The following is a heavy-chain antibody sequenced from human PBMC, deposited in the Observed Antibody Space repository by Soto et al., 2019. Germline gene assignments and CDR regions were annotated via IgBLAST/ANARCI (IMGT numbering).Heavy chain of an antibody. CDR3: AQSSGGHHCYCYGGDV. Sequence: QITLKESGPPLVKPTQTLTLTCTFSGFSLSTSAVGVGWIRQPPGKALEWLALIYWDDDKRYRPSLKSRLTTTAATSRHRVDLNMPDLDPLDTATYYCAQSSGGHHCYCYGGDVWGQGTTVTVSS. D-gene: IGHD3-16*01. J-gene: IGHJ6*02. CDR1: GFSLSTSAVG. CDR2: IYWDDDK. V-gene: IGHV2-5*02.